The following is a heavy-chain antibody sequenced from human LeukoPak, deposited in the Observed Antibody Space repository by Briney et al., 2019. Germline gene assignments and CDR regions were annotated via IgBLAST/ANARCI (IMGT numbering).Heavy chain of an antibody. CDR2: INQDGSEK. V-gene: IGHV3-7*01. CDR1: GFTFSNSW. CDR3: ARLSTAAADSDY. J-gene: IGHJ4*02. D-gene: IGHD6-25*01. Sequence: PGGSLRLSCVASGFTFSNSWMSWVRQAPGKGLEWVANINQDGSEKYYVDSVKGRFTISKDNAKNSLFLQMNSLRAEDTAVYYCARLSTAAADSDYWGQGTLVTVSS.